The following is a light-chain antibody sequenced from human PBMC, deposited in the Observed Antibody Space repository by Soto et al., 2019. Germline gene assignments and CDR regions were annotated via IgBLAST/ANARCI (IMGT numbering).Light chain of an antibody. CDR1: RSDIGDYNY. Sequence: QSALTQPRSVSGSPGQSVTISCTGTRSDIGDYNYVSWYQRHPGKAPKLIIYDVTKRPSGVPDRFSGSKSGNTASLTISGLQAEDEADYHCCSYAGTYTFLFGGGTKLTVL. V-gene: IGLV2-11*01. CDR2: DVT. CDR3: CSYAGTYTFL. J-gene: IGLJ2*01.